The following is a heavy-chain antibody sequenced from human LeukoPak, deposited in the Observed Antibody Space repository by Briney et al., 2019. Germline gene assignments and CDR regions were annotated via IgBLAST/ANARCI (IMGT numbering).Heavy chain of an antibody. CDR1: DDSITIYY. Sequence: PSETLSLTCSVSDDSITIYYWTWIRQPPGKGLEWIGYIDHTGTTNYNPSLNSRVTISRDTSKNHFSLQLSFVTAADTAVYFCARGRVSSSTWHSTYYYYFYMDVWGKGTTVTVSS. J-gene: IGHJ6*03. D-gene: IGHD4-11*01. CDR3: ARGRVSSSTWHSTYYYYFYMDV. V-gene: IGHV4-59*01. CDR2: IDHTGTT.